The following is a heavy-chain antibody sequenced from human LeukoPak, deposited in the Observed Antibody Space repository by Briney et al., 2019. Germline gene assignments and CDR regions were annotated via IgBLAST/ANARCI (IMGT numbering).Heavy chain of an antibody. J-gene: IGHJ3*02. CDR2: IYYSGST. V-gene: IGHV4-31*03. CDR1: GGSISSGSYY. Sequence: PSQTLSLTCTVSGGSISSGSYYWSWIRQPAGKGLEWIGYIYYSGSTYYNPSLKSRVTISVDTSKNQFSLKLSSVTAADTAVYYCARAATLIVVVAATSPSHAFDIWGQGTMVTVSS. CDR3: ARAATLIVVVAATSPSHAFDI. D-gene: IGHD2-15*01.